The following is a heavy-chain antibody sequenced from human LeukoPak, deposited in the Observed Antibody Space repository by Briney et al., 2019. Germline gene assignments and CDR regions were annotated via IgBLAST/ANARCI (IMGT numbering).Heavy chain of an antibody. CDR1: GFTFSSYA. CDR3: AGGGYSNYGFDY. J-gene: IGHJ4*02. V-gene: IGHV3-30-3*01. Sequence: GGSLRLSCAASGFTFSSYAMHWVRQAPGKGLEWVAVISYDGSNKYYADSVKGRFTISRDNSKNTLYLQMNSLRAEDTAVYYCAGGGYSNYGFDYWGQGTLVTVSS. CDR2: ISYDGSNK. D-gene: IGHD4-11*01.